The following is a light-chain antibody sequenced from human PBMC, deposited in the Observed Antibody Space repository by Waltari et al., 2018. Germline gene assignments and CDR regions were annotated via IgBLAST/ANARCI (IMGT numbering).Light chain of an antibody. CDR3: QQYYNTPWT. CDR1: QRISNS. V-gene: IGKV1-NL1*01. Sequence: TCRASQRISNSLAWYQQKPGKAPKLLLYAASRLESGVPSRFSGSGSGTDYTLTISSLQPEDFATYYCQQYYNTPWTFGQGTKVEIK. J-gene: IGKJ1*01. CDR2: AAS.